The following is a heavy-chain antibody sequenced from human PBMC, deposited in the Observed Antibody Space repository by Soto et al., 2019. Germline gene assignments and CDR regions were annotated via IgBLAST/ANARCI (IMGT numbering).Heavy chain of an antibody. D-gene: IGHD2-15*01. CDR3: ARGSVVAATLFDY. CDR2: IYYSGST. Sequence: QVQLQESGPGLVKPSQTLSLTCTVSGGSISSGGYYWSWIRQHPGKGMEWIGYIYYSGSTYYNPSLKSRVTISVDTSKNQFSLKLSSVTAADTAVYYCARGSVVAATLFDYWGQGTLVTVSS. J-gene: IGHJ4*02. CDR1: GGSISSGGYY. V-gene: IGHV4-31*03.